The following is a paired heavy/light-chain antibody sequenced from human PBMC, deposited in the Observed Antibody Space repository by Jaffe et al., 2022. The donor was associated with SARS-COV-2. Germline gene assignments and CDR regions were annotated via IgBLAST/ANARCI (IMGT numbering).Heavy chain of an antibody. Sequence: QVQLVESGGGVVQPGRSLRLSCAASGFTFSSYGMHWVRQAPGKGLEWVAVISYDGSNKYYADSVKGRFTISRDNSKNTLYLQMNSLRAEDTAVYYCAKADSYYDSSGYYRYRSFGMDVWGQGTTVTVSS. CDR2: ISYDGSNK. CDR3: AKADSYYDSSGYYRYRSFGMDV. CDR1: GFTFSSYG. V-gene: IGHV3-30*18. D-gene: IGHD3-22*01. J-gene: IGHJ6*02.
Light chain of an antibody. CDR3: MQALQTPLT. CDR2: LGS. V-gene: IGKV2-28*01. CDR1: QSLLHSNGYNY. Sequence: DIVMTQSPLSLPVTPGEPASISCRSSQSLLHSNGYNYLDWYLQKPGQSPQLLIYLGSNRASGVPDRFSGSGSGTDFTLKISRVEAEDVGVYYCMQALQTPLTFGPGTKVDIK. J-gene: IGKJ3*01.